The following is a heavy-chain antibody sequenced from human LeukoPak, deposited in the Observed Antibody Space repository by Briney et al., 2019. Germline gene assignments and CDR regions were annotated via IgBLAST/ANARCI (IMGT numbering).Heavy chain of an antibody. J-gene: IGHJ4*02. CDR3: ARLLTGVPDY. D-gene: IGHD1-14*01. V-gene: IGHV3-48*03. Sequence: PGGSLRLSCAASGFTFSSYEMKWVRQAPGKGLEWVSYISSSGSAIYYADSVKGRFTISRDNAKNSLYLQMNSLRAEDTAVYYCARLLTGVPDYWGQGTLVAVPS. CDR2: ISSSGSAI. CDR1: GFTFSSYE.